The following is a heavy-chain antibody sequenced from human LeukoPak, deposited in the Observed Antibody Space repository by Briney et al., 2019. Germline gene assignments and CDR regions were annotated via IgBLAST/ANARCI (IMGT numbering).Heavy chain of an antibody. Sequence: ASVKVSCKASGYTFTSYDINWVRQATGQGLEWMGWMNPNSGNTGYAQKFQGRVTMTRNTSISTAHMELSSLRSEDTAVYYCARGLSSSGWDFDYWGQGTLVTVSS. D-gene: IGHD6-19*01. J-gene: IGHJ4*02. CDR1: GYTFTSYD. CDR2: MNPNSGNT. CDR3: ARGLSSSGWDFDY. V-gene: IGHV1-8*01.